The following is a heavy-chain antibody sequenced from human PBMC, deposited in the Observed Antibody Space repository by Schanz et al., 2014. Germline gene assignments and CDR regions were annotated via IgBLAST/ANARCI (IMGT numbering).Heavy chain of an antibody. V-gene: IGHV3-23*04. CDR2: ITGSGDTT. D-gene: IGHD3-10*01. J-gene: IGHJ4*02. Sequence: EVQLVESGGDFVQPGGSLRLSCAASGFTFSNYAMTWVRQAPGKGLEWVSGITGSGDTTYNADSVKGRFTISRDNSKNTLYLQMNSLGPEDTAVYYCAKSALWGSGVYYASQIDYWGQGALVTVSS. CDR1: GFTFSNYA. CDR3: AKSALWGSGVYYASQIDY.